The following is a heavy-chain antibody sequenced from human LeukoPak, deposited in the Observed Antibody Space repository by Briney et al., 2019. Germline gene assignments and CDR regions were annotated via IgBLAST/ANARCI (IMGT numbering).Heavy chain of an antibody. J-gene: IGHJ6*02. CDR1: GFTVSSNY. Sequence: GGSLRLSCAASGFTVSSNYMSWVRQAPGKGLEWVSVIYSGGSTYYADSVKGRFTISRDNSKNTLYLQMDSLRAEDTAVYYCARDRYYDFWSGRIYYYYGMDVWGQGTTVTVSS. D-gene: IGHD3-3*01. CDR3: ARDRYYDFWSGRIYYYYGMDV. CDR2: IYSGGST. V-gene: IGHV3-66*01.